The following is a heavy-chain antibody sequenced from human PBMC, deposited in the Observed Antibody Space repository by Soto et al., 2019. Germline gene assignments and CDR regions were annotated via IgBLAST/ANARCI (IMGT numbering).Heavy chain of an antibody. V-gene: IGHV1-18*01. J-gene: IGHJ4*02. Sequence: QVQLVQSGAEVKKPGASVKVSCTASGYTFTSYGISWVRQAPGQGLEWMGWISAYNGNTNYAQKLQGRVTMTTDTSTSTAYMELRSLRSDDTAVYYCARDHVGTHSSGWWGEGYWGQGTLVTVSS. D-gene: IGHD6-19*01. CDR2: ISAYNGNT. CDR1: GYTFTSYG. CDR3: ARDHVGTHSSGWWGEGY.